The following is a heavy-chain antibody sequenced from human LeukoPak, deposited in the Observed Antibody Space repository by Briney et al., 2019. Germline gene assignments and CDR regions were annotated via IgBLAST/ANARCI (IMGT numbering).Heavy chain of an antibody. CDR2: MNPNSGNT. J-gene: IGHJ6*03. CDR1: GYTFTSYD. D-gene: IGHD6-13*01. CDR3: ARAIQDQTWWYSRYYMDV. V-gene: IGHV1-8*01. Sequence: ASVKVSCKASGYTFTSYDINWVRQATGQGLEWMGWMNPNSGNTGYAQKFQGRVTMTRNTSISTAYMELSSLRSEDTAVYYCARAIQDQTWWYSRYYMDVWGKGTTVTVSS.